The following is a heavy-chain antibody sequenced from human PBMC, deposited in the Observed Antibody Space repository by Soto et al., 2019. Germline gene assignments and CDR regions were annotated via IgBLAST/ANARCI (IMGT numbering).Heavy chain of an antibody. D-gene: IGHD3-3*01. V-gene: IGHV1-18*04. CDR3: ARDLREWLVPLRVDYYYGMDV. CDR2: ISAYNGNT. J-gene: IGHJ6*02. Sequence: ASVKVSCKASGYTFTSYGISWVRQAPGQGLEWMGWISAYNGNTNYAQKLQGRVTMTTDTSTSTAYMELRSLRSDDTAVYYCARDLREWLVPLRVDYYYGMDVWGQGTTVTVSS. CDR1: GYTFTSYG.